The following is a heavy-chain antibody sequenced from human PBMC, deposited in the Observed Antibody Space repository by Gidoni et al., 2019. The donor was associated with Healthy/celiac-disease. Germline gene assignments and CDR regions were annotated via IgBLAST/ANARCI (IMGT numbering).Heavy chain of an antibody. CDR2: IYYSGST. Sequence: QVQLQESGPGLVKPSETLSRTCTVSGGSISSYYWSWIRQPPGKGLEWIGYIYYSGSTNYNPSLKSRVTISVDTSKNQFSLKLSSVTAADTAVYYCARDVDTAMAGAFDIWGQGTMVTVSS. CDR1: GGSISSYY. D-gene: IGHD5-18*01. J-gene: IGHJ3*02. V-gene: IGHV4-59*01. CDR3: ARDVDTAMAGAFDI.